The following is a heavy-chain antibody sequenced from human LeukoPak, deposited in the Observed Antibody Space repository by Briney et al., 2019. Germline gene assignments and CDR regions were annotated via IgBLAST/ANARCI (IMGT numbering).Heavy chain of an antibody. D-gene: IGHD3-3*01. CDR2: IIPIFGTA. CDR1: GGTFSSYA. CDR3: ARASGYPYYYCYMDV. Sequence: SVKVSCKASGGTFSSYAISWVRQAPGQGLEWMGGIIPIFGTANYAQKFQGRVTITADESTSKSYMELSSLRSEDTAVYYCARASGYPYYYCYMDVWGKGTTVTVSS. J-gene: IGHJ6*03. V-gene: IGHV1-69*13.